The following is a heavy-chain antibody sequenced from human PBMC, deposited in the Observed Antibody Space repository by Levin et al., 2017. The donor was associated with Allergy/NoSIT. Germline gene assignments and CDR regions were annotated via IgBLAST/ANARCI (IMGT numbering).Heavy chain of an antibody. V-gene: IGHV3-30-3*01. D-gene: IGHD6-19*01. CDR3: ARPYSSGHYYFDY. CDR1: GFTFSSYA. Sequence: PGGSLRLSCAASGFTFSSYAMHWVRQAPGKGLEWVAVISYDGSNKYYADSVKGRFTISRDNSKNTLYLQMNSLRAEDTAVYYCARPYSSGHYYFDYWGQGTLVTVSS. J-gene: IGHJ4*02. CDR2: ISYDGSNK.